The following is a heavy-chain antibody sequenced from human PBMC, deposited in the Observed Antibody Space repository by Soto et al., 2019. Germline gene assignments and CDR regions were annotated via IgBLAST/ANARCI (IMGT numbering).Heavy chain of an antibody. CDR1: GGSFSGYY. CDR3: AIIAAAGDFDY. CDR2: INHSGST. V-gene: IGHV4-34*01. J-gene: IGHJ4*02. D-gene: IGHD6-13*01. Sequence: KASETLSLTCAVYGGSFSGYYWSWIRQPPGKGLEWIGEINHSGSTNYNPSLKSRVTISVDTSKNQFSLKLSSVTAADTAVYYCAIIAAAGDFDYWGQGTLVTVSS.